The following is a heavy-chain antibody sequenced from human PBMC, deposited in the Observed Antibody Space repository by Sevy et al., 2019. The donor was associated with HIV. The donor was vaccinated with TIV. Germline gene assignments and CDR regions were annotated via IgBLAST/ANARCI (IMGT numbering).Heavy chain of an antibody. V-gene: IGHV3-15*01. D-gene: IGHD5-12*01. Sequence: GGSLRLSCTASGFTFSSAWMSWVRQAPGKGLEWVGRIKSEFDGGAIDYVAPVKGRFTISREASKNTVYLQMNSLKTGDTAVYYCITDPAYRGYDEEVINYYFYGMDVWGQGTTVTVSS. CDR3: ITDPAYRGYDEEVINYYFYGMDV. J-gene: IGHJ6*02. CDR2: IKSEFDGGAI. CDR1: GFTFSSAW.